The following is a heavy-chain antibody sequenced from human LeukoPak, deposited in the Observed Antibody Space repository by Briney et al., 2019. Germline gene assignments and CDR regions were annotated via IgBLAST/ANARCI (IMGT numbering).Heavy chain of an antibody. V-gene: IGHV4-30-2*01. CDR3: ARGDGSGSGRWFDP. J-gene: IGHJ5*02. CDR1: GASISSGTYS. CDR2: IYHTGST. Sequence: PSETLSLTCTVSGASISSGTYSWSWIRQPLGEGLEWIGYIYHTGSTYYNPSLKGRVTISVDRSENQFSLNLNFVTAADTALYYCARGDGSGSGRWFDPWGQGTLITVSS. D-gene: IGHD3-10*01.